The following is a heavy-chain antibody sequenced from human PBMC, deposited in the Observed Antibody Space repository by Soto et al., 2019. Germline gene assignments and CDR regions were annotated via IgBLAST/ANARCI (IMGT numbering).Heavy chain of an antibody. J-gene: IGHJ6*02. CDR1: GFTFSSYA. CDR2: ISGSGGST. CDR3: AKGITIVATITRYYYGMDV. D-gene: IGHD5-12*01. V-gene: IGHV3-23*01. Sequence: ILSCAASGFTFSSYAMSWFRQAPGKGLEWVSAISGSGGSTYYADSVKGRFTTSRDNSKNTLYLQMNSLRAEDTAVYYCAKGITIVATITRYYYGMDVWGQRTTVTVSS.